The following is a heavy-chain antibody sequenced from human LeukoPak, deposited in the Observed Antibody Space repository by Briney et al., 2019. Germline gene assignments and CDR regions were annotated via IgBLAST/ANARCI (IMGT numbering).Heavy chain of an antibody. D-gene: IGHD5-18*01. CDR1: GGSISSSSYY. CDR2: IYYSGST. Sequence: TSQTLSLTCTVSGGSISSSSYYWGWIRQPPGKGLEWIGSIYYSGSTYYNPSLKSRVTISVDTSKNQFSLKLSSVTAADTAVYYCARFTHTAVFNDAGYDYWGQGTLVTVSS. V-gene: IGHV4-39*01. CDR3: ARFTHTAVFNDAGYDY. J-gene: IGHJ4*02.